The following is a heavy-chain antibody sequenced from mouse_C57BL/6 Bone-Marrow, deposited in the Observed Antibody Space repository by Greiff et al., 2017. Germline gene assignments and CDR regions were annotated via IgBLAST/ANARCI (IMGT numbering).Heavy chain of an antibody. CDR1: GFNIKDYY. J-gene: IGHJ3*02. CDR2: IDPEDGET. V-gene: IGHV14-2*01. D-gene: IGHD1-1*01. Sequence: VQLQQSGAELVKPGASVKLSCTASGFNIKDYYMHWVKQRTEQGLEWIGRIDPEDGETKYAPKFQGKATITADTSSNTAYLQLSSQTSEDTAVYCCESLSTTVVATDGYWGERTRVTVSA. CDR3: ESLSTTVVATDGY.